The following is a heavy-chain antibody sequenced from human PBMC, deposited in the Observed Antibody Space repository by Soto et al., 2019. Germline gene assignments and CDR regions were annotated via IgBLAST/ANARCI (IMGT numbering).Heavy chain of an antibody. CDR2: IYYSGST. Sequence: AETLSLTCTVSGASISSSSYYWGWIRQPPGKGLEWIGSIYYSGSTYYNPSLKSRVTISVDTSKNQFSLKLSSVTAADTAVYYCARHHQQLVYYYYYYMDVWGKGTTVT. CDR1: GASISSSSYY. CDR3: ARHHQQLVYYYYYYMDV. D-gene: IGHD6-13*01. V-gene: IGHV4-39*01. J-gene: IGHJ6*03.